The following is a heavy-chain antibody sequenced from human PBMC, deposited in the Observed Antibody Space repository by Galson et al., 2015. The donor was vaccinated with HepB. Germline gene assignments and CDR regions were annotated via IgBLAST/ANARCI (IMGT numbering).Heavy chain of an antibody. J-gene: IGHJ4*02. CDR3: GRTSGSYFPFNY. Sequence: CAISGDSVSNNSAAWNWIRQSPSRGPEWLGRTYYRSKWYNDYGISIKSRITINPDTSKNQFSLQLNSVTPEDTAAYYCGRTSGSYFPFNYWGQGTLVTVSS. D-gene: IGHD1-26*01. CDR2: TYYRSKWYN. CDR1: GDSVSNNSAA. V-gene: IGHV6-1*01.